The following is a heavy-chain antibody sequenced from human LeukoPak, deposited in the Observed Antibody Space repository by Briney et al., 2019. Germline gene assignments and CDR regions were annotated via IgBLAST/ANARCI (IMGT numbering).Heavy chain of an antibody. V-gene: IGHV1-69*13. Sequence: SVKVSCKASGGTFSSYAIIWVRQAPGQGLEWMGGIIPIFGTANYAQKFQGRVTITADESTSTAYMELSSLRSEDTAVYYCARVTTWGSHPRNFDYWGQGTLVTVSS. D-gene: IGHD7-27*01. CDR1: GGTFSSYA. CDR3: ARVTTWGSHPRNFDY. CDR2: IIPIFGTA. J-gene: IGHJ4*02.